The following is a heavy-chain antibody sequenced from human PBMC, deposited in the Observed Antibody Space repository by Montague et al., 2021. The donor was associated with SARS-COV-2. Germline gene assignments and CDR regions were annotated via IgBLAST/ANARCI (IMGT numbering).Heavy chain of an antibody. Sequence: SETLSLTCTVSGYSISSSSYYWGWIRQPPGKGLEWIGSIYYSGSTYYNPSLKSRVTISVDTSKNQFSLKLSSVTAADTAVYYCARAQMNRITIFGVVAEFDPWGQGTLVTVSS. CDR1: GYSISSSSYY. D-gene: IGHD3-3*01. J-gene: IGHJ5*02. V-gene: IGHV4-39*07. CDR2: IYYSGST. CDR3: ARAQMNRITIFGVVAEFDP.